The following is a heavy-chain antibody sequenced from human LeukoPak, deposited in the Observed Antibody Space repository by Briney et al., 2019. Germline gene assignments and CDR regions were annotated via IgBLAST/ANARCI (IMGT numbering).Heavy chain of an antibody. D-gene: IGHD2-2*01. CDR1: GGSISSGTYY. Sequence: SETLSLTCTVSGGSISSGTYYWSWIRQPAGKGLEWIGRIYTTGSTDYNPSLKSRVTISVDTSKNQFSLRLNSVTAADTAVYYCARGRPGCTNTSCPKKYYYTDVWGKGTTVTVSS. J-gene: IGHJ6*03. CDR2: IYTTGST. V-gene: IGHV4-61*02. CDR3: ARGRPGCTNTSCPKKYYYTDV.